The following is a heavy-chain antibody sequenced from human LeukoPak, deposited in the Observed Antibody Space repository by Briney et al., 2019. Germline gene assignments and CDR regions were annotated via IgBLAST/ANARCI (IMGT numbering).Heavy chain of an antibody. CDR1: GGSISSGSYY. D-gene: IGHD3-22*01. V-gene: IGHV4-61*02. Sequence: NPSQTLSLTCTVSGGSISSGSYYWSWIRQPAGKGLEWIGRIYTSGSTNYNPSLKSRVTISVDTSKNQFSLKLSSVTAADTAVYYCARLHYYDKYFDYWGQGTLVTVSS. J-gene: IGHJ4*02. CDR2: IYTSGST. CDR3: ARLHYYDKYFDY.